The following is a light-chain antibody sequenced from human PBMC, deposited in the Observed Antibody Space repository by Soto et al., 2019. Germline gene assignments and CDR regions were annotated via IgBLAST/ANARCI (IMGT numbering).Light chain of an antibody. CDR3: TSYASGSSHVV. CDR1: SRDIGGYDY. Sequence: QSVLTQPASVSGSPGQSITLSCTGTSRDIGGYDYVSWYQRHPGKAPKLIIYDVNNRPSGVSNRFSGSKSGNTASLTISGLQAEDEADYYCTSYASGSSHVVFGGGTKVTVL. CDR2: DVN. V-gene: IGLV2-14*01. J-gene: IGLJ2*01.